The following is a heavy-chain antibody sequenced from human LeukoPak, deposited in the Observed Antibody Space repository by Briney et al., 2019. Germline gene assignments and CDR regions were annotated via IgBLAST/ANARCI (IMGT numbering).Heavy chain of an antibody. CDR1: GGSFSSYY. J-gene: IGHJ5*02. Sequence: PSETLTLTCTASGGSFSSYYWSWIRQPPGKGLEWIGYINYSGSTIYNPSLKSRVTISVDTYTNNFSLKLSPVPDADNAAYYCARDTFHYLDPWGQGTLVTVSS. CDR3: ARDTFHYLDP. V-gene: IGHV4-59*01. CDR2: INYSGST. D-gene: IGHD3-10*01.